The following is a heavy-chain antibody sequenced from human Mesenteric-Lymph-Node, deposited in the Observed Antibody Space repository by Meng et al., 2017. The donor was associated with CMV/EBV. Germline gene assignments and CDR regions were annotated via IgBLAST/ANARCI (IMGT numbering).Heavy chain of an antibody. Sequence: SGGTFSSYAISWVRQAPGQGLEWMGRIIPILGIANYAQKFQGRVTITADKSTSTAYMELSSLRSEDTAVYYCATRRDSDYGGNWGFDYWGQGTLVTVSS. J-gene: IGHJ4*02. CDR3: ATRRDSDYGGNWGFDY. D-gene: IGHD4-23*01. CDR1: GGTFSSYA. V-gene: IGHV1-69*04. CDR2: IIPILGIA.